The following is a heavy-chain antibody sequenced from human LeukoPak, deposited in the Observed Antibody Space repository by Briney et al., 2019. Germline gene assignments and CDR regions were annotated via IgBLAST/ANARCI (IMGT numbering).Heavy chain of an antibody. Sequence: PGGSLRLSCVAPGFPFSSYWMTWVRQAPGKGLEWVANIKQDGSKISYVDSVKGRFTISRDNAKNSLYLQMNSLRAEDTAIYYCTRVGYIDEGIDYWGQGTLVTVSS. CDR3: TRVGYIDEGIDY. CDR1: GFPFSSYW. V-gene: IGHV3-7*04. J-gene: IGHJ4*02. CDR2: IKQDGSKI. D-gene: IGHD5-24*01.